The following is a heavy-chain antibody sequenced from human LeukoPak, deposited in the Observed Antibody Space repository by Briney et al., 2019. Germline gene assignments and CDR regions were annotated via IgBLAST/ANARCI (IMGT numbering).Heavy chain of an antibody. V-gene: IGHV3-23*01. J-gene: IGHJ4*02. D-gene: IGHD3-10*01. Sequence: GGSLRLSCAVSGITLSNYGMSWVRQAPGKGLEGVAGLSGIGGGTNYADSVQGRFTISRDNPKTTLYLQMSSLRAEDTAVYFCAKRGVVIRVFLVGFHKEAYYFDSWGQGALVTVSS. CDR1: GITLSNYG. CDR2: LSGIGGGT. CDR3: AKRGVVIRVFLVGFHKEAYYFDS.